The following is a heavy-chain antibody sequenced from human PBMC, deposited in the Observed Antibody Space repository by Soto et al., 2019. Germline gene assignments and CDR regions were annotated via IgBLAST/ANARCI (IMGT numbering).Heavy chain of an antibody. CDR1: GGTFSSYA. D-gene: IGHD2-2*02. CDR2: IIPIFGTA. Sequence: ASVKVSCKASGGTFSSYAISWVRQAPGQGLERMGGIIPIFGTANYAQKFQGRVTITADESTSTAYMELSSLRSEDTAVYYCARVLGYCSSTSCYTGNDYWGQGTLVTVSS. CDR3: ARVLGYCSSTSCYTGNDY. J-gene: IGHJ4*02. V-gene: IGHV1-69*13.